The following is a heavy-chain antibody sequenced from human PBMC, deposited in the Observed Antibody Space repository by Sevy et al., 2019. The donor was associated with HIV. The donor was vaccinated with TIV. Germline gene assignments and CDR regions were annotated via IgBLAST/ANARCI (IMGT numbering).Heavy chain of an antibody. Sequence: ASLKVSCKVSGYTFTGHSIHWVRQAPGQGLEWMGWINPNNGDTIYAQKFQGRVTMTRDTSISTAFMELSRLRSDDTAVYYCARVPGGAYYYGMDVWGQGTTVTVSS. CDR1: GYTFTGHS. CDR2: INPNNGDT. CDR3: ARVPGGAYYYGMDV. D-gene: IGHD2-2*01. V-gene: IGHV1-2*02. J-gene: IGHJ6*02.